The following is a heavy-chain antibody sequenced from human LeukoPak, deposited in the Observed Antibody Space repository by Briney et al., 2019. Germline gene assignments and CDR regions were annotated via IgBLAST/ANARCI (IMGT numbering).Heavy chain of an antibody. D-gene: IGHD3-22*01. CDR3: ARGQESGDDSSAYYYYMDV. CDR2: IYTSGST. J-gene: IGHJ6*03. V-gene: IGHV4-61*02. Sequence: SQTLSLTCTVSGGSISSGSYYWSWIRQPAGKGLEWIGRIYTSGSTNYNPSLKSRVTMSVDTSKNQFSLKLSSVTAADTAVYYCARGQESGDDSSAYYYYMDVWGKGTTVTVSS. CDR1: GGSISSGSYY.